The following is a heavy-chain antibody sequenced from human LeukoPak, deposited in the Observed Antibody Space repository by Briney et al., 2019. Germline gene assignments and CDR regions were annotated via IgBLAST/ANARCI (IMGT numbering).Heavy chain of an antibody. Sequence: GASLRLSCTASGFTFSSHALSWVRQAPGKGLEWVSSLSGSGYNTDYADSVKGRFTISRDNSKNTAYLQMNSLRAEDTAVYYCAKDPYGTRYFDYWGQGTLVTVSS. D-gene: IGHD2-2*01. V-gene: IGHV3-23*01. CDR2: LSGSGYNT. CDR1: GFTFSSHA. CDR3: AKDPYGTRYFDY. J-gene: IGHJ4*02.